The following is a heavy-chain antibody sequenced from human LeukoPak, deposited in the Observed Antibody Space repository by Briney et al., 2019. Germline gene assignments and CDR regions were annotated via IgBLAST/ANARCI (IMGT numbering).Heavy chain of an antibody. CDR2: IYGSGTT. Sequence: SETLSLTCAVYGESLNSYYWSWVRQPPGEGLEWIGEIYGSGTTEYNPSLKSRATISMVPSKQQFSLSLSSVTAADTAVYYCARGAWATRLGSWGLGTPVIVSS. D-gene: IGHD2-15*01. CDR3: ARGAWATRLGS. CDR1: GESLNSYY. V-gene: IGHV4-34*01. J-gene: IGHJ4*02.